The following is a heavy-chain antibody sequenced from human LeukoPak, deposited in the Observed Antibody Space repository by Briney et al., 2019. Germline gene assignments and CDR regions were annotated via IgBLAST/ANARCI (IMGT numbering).Heavy chain of an antibody. Sequence: SETLSLTCAVYGGSFSDYYWSWIRQPPGKGLEWIGEINHSGSTNYNPSLKSRVIISADTSKNQFSLKLSSVTAADTAVFYCAKSNGYGLIDIWGQGTMVTVSS. V-gene: IGHV4-34*01. CDR1: GGSFSDYY. CDR2: INHSGST. J-gene: IGHJ3*02. CDR3: AKSNGYGLIDI. D-gene: IGHD3-22*01.